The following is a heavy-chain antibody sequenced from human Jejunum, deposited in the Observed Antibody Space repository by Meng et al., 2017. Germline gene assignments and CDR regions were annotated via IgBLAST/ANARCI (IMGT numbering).Heavy chain of an antibody. CDR3: ASSGLFLPYYHYAMDV. CDR2: TYYRSRWYN. J-gene: IGHJ6*02. V-gene: IGHV6-1*01. CDR1: GDSVSSNSAT. D-gene: IGHD2/OR15-2a*01. Sequence: SQTRSLTGAISGDSVSSNSATWNWIRQSPSRGLEWLGRTYYRSRWYNDYAVSVKSRITINPDTSKNQFSLQLDSVTPEDTAVYYCASSGLFLPYYHYAMDVWGQGTRVTVSS.